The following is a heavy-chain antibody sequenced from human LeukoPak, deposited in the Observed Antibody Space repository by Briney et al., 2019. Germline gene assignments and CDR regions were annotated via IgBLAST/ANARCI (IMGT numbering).Heavy chain of an antibody. CDR2: ISGSGGST. CDR3: ARDKQLGNPGLFDY. J-gene: IGHJ4*02. CDR1: GFTFSSYA. D-gene: IGHD6-6*01. Sequence: GGSLRLSCAASGFTFSSYAMSWVRQAPGKGLEWVSAISGSGGSTYYADSVKGRFTISRGNSKNTLYLQMNSLRAEDTAVYYCARDKQLGNPGLFDYWGQGTLVTVSS. V-gene: IGHV3-23*01.